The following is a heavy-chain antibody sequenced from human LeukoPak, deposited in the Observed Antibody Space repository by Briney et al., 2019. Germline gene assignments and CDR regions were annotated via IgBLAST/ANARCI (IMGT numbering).Heavy chain of an antibody. D-gene: IGHD3-10*01. CDR3: ARDHGYYGYFIL. CDR1: GGSISSGSYY. Sequence: SETLSLTCTVSGGSISSGSYYWSWIRQPAGKGLEWIGRIYTSGSTNYNPSLKSRVTISVDTSKNQFSLKLSSVTAADTAVYYCARDHGYYGYFILWGQGTLVTVSS. CDR2: IYTSGST. V-gene: IGHV4-61*02. J-gene: IGHJ4*02.